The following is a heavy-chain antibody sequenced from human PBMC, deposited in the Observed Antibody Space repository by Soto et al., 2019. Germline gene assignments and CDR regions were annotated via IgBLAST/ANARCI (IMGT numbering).Heavy chain of an antibody. Sequence: EVQLLESGGGLVQPGGSLRLSCAASGFTFSSYAMNWVRQAPGKGLEWVSVISGSGGSTYYADSAKGRFTISRDKSKNTLYLQMNSLRAEDTAVYYCARRSSGWYFDYWGQGTLVTVSS. CDR1: GFTFSSYA. J-gene: IGHJ4*02. CDR3: ARRSSGWYFDY. CDR2: ISGSGGST. D-gene: IGHD6-19*01. V-gene: IGHV3-23*01.